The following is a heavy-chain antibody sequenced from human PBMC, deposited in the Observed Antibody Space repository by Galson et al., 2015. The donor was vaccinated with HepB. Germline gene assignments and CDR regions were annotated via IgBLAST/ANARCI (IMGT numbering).Heavy chain of an antibody. CDR2: IKSKTDGGTT. V-gene: IGHV3-15*01. Sequence: RLSCAASGFTFSNAWMSWVRQAPGKGLEWVGRIKSKTDGGTTDYAAPVKGGFTISRDDSKNTLYLQMNSLKTEDTAVYYCTTMYYDFWSGYYKGGDYWGQGTLVTVSS. CDR3: TTMYYDFWSGYYKGGDY. D-gene: IGHD3-3*01. J-gene: IGHJ4*02. CDR1: GFTFSNAW.